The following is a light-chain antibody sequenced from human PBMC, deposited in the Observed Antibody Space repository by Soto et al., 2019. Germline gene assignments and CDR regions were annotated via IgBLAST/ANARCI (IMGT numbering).Light chain of an antibody. CDR3: CSYAGSSTVM. CDR1: SSDIGTYDL. J-gene: IGLJ3*02. V-gene: IGLV2-23*02. Sequence: QSALTQPASVSGSPGQSITISCTGTSSDIGTYDLVSWYQKHPGKAPTLIMSQVSKRPSGLSNRFSGSKSGNTASLTISGLQAEDEADYYCCSYAGSSTVMFGGGTKLTVL. CDR2: QVS.